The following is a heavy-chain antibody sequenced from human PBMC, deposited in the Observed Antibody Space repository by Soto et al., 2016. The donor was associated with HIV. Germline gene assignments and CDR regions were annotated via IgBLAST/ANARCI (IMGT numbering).Heavy chain of an antibody. CDR1: GYTFTSYD. D-gene: IGHD3-10*01. J-gene: IGHJ1*01. CDR2: INPNSGGT. CDR3: ARDREVRGVMPYLQH. Sequence: QVQLVQSGAEVKKPGASVKVSCKASGYTFTSYDINWVRQATGQGPEWMGWINPNSGGTNYAQKFQGRVTLTRDTSISTVYMEMSRLRSDDTAMYYCARDREVRGVMPYLQHWGQGHPVTVSS. V-gene: IGHV1-2*02.